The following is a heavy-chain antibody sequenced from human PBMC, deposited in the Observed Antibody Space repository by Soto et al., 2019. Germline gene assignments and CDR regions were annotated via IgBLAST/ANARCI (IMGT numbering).Heavy chain of an antibody. CDR3: ARRPSGGSLYYYYGMDV. Sequence: GESLKISCKGSGYTFTDYWIGWVRQLPGKGLEWMGIIYPGDSDTRYSPSFQGQVTISADKSISTAYLQWSSLKASDTAMYYCARRPSGGSLYYYYGMDVWGQGTTVTVSS. J-gene: IGHJ6*02. V-gene: IGHV5-51*01. D-gene: IGHD2-15*01. CDR1: GYTFTDYW. CDR2: IYPGDSDT.